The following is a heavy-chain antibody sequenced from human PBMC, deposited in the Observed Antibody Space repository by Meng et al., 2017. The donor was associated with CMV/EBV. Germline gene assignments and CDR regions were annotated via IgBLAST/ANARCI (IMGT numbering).Heavy chain of an antibody. V-gene: IGHV3-30*04. J-gene: IGHJ6*02. CDR1: RFTFSSYA. D-gene: IGHD1-1*01. Sequence: GGSLRLSCAASRFTFSSYAMHWVRQAPGKGLEWVAVISYDGSNKFYADSVKGRFTISRDNSKNTLYLQMNSLRTEDTAVYYCMSTKAGHFYYYGLDVWGQGTTVTVSS. CDR3: MSTKAGHFYYYGLDV. CDR2: ISYDGSNK.